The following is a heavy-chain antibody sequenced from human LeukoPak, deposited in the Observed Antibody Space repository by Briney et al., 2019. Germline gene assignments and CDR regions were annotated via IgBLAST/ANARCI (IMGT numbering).Heavy chain of an antibody. CDR2: IYYSGST. Sequence: SETLSLTCTVSGGSIRNYIWSWIRRPPGKGLEWIGFIYYSGSTNYNPSLKSRVTISVDTSKNQLSLSLVSVTAADTAVYYCTRGEYTSSPYHFGMDVWGQGTTVTVSS. V-gene: IGHV4-59*12. D-gene: IGHD2-2*01. CDR1: GGSIRNYI. J-gene: IGHJ6*02. CDR3: TRGEYTSSPYHFGMDV.